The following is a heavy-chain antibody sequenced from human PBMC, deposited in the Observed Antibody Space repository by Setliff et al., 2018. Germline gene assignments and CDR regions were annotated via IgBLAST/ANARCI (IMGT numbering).Heavy chain of an antibody. J-gene: IGHJ4*02. D-gene: IGHD3-10*01. CDR3: ARHATYYYGSGNLPFDS. Sequence: SETLSLTCAASGGTFSDYYWTWIRQPPGKGLEWVGEINHSGSANYNPSLKSRVTISIDTSRDQFSLKLSSVTAADTAVYYCARHATYYYGSGNLPFDSWGQGTLVTVSS. CDR2: INHSGSA. CDR1: GGTFSDYY. V-gene: IGHV4-34*01.